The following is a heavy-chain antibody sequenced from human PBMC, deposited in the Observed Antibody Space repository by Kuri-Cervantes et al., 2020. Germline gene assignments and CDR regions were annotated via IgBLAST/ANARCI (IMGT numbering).Heavy chain of an antibody. D-gene: IGHD2-2*03. V-gene: IGHV7-4-1*02. CDR3: ARGGYCSSTSCPPPDYYYYYMDV. Sequence: ASVKVSCKASGYTFTSYAMNWVRQAPGQGLEWMGWINTNTGNPTYAQGFTGRFVFSLDTSVSTAYLQISSLKAEDTAVYYCARGGYCSSTSCPPPDYYYYYMDVWGKGTTVTVSS. CDR2: INTNTGNP. J-gene: IGHJ6*03. CDR1: GYTFTSYA.